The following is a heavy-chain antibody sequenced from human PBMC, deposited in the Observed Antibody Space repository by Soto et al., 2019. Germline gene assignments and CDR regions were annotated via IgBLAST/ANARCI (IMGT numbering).Heavy chain of an antibody. Sequence: QVTLKESGPVLVTPTETLTLTCTVSGISLSTSTMGVTWIRQPPGTALEWLAHIFSNDEKTYSTSLKSRLTIAKDTSKSQVVLTMTNMDPVDTATYYCARIIVGSGYDYSFDYWGQGTLVTVSS. CDR2: IFSNDEK. V-gene: IGHV2-26*01. CDR1: GISLSTSTMG. CDR3: ARIIVGSGYDYSFDY. D-gene: IGHD5-12*01. J-gene: IGHJ4*02.